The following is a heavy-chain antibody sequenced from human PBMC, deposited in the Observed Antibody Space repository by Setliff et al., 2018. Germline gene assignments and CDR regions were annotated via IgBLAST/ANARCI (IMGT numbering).Heavy chain of an antibody. CDR1: GDSISGGDYY. D-gene: IGHD3-3*02. J-gene: IGHJ5*02. Sequence: PSETLSLTCTVSGDSISGGDYYWTWIRQPAGKRLERIGRVYNSGTTYNAFFASRVTMSIDTSKNQFSLNLNSVTAADTALYYCAKESLAINTRWFDPWGQGILVTVSS. CDR3: AKESLAINTRWFDP. CDR2: VYNSGTT. V-gene: IGHV4-61*02.